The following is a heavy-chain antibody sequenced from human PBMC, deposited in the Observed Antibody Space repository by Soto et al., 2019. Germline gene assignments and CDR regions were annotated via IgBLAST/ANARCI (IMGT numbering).Heavy chain of an antibody. CDR3: ARERQWLRFTFDY. J-gene: IGHJ4*02. V-gene: IGHV3-33*01. Sequence: QVQLVESGGGVVQPGRSLRLSCAASGFTFSSYGMHWVRQAPGKGLEWVAVIWYDGSNKYYADSVKGRFTISRDNSKNTLYLQMNSLRAEATAVYYWARERQWLRFTFDYWGQGTLVTVSS. CDR1: GFTFSSYG. D-gene: IGHD5-12*01. CDR2: IWYDGSNK.